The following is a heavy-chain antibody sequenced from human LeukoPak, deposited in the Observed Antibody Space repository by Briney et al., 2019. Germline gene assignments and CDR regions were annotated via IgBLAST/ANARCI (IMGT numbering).Heavy chain of an antibody. J-gene: IGHJ4*02. V-gene: IGHV4-31*03. CDR3: ARVVVPAAIVY. Sequence: SQTLSLTCSVSGDSINMIVNYWSWIRRSPGRGPEWIGYIYKGRSTSYTPSLKNRVTISVDTSKKQFSLILESVTAADTAVYYCARVVVPAAIVYWGQGIPVTVSS. CDR1: GDSINMIVNY. D-gene: IGHD2-15*01. CDR2: IYKGRST.